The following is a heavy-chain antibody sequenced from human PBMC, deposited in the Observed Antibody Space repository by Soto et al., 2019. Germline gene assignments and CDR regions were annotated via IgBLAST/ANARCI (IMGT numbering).Heavy chain of an antibody. J-gene: IGHJ4*02. CDR2: IIPILGIA. CDR3: ARGPPPHSGYDWYFDY. D-gene: IGHD5-12*01. CDR1: GGTFSSYT. Sequence: ASVKVSCKASGGTFSSYTISWVRQAPGQGLEWMGRIIPILGIANYAQKFQGRVTITADKSTSTAYMELSSLRSEDTAVYYWARGPPPHSGYDWYFDYWGQGTLVTVSS. V-gene: IGHV1-69*02.